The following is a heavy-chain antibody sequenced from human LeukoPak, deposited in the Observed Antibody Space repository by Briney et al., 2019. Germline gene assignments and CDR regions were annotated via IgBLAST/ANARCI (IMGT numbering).Heavy chain of an antibody. D-gene: IGHD3-10*01. CDR1: GGSFSGYY. CDR2: INHSGST. V-gene: IGHV4-34*01. CDR3: ARGSNQLYYYGSGSYLSY. J-gene: IGHJ4*02. Sequence: PSETLSLTCAVYGGSFSGYYWSWIRQPPGKGLEWIGEINHSGSTNYNPSLKSRVTISVDTSKTQFSLKLSSVTAADTAVYYCARGSNQLYYYGSGSYLSYWGQGTLVTVSS.